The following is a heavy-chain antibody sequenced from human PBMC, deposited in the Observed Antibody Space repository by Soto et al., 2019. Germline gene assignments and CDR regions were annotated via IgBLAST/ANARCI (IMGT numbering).Heavy chain of an antibody. J-gene: IGHJ4*02. CDR1: GFTFSSYA. CDR2: ICGSGDST. D-gene: IGHD3-10*01. V-gene: IGHV3-23*01. Sequence: EVQLLESGGGLVQPGGSLRLSCAASGFTFSSYAMRWVRQAPGKGLEWVSAICGSGDSTYYADSVKGRFTISRDNSKNTLYLQMNSLRAEDTAVYYCAKRGSGSYFDYWGQGTLVTVSS. CDR3: AKRGSGSYFDY.